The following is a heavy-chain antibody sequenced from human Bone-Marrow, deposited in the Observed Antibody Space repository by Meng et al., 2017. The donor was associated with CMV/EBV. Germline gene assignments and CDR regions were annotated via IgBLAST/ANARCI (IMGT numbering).Heavy chain of an antibody. D-gene: IGHD3-10*01. Sequence: GESLKISCAASGFTFNTYAMSWVRHAPGKGLEWVSGISGSGGSTYYADSVKGRFTISRDNSKNTVYLQMNSLRGEDTAVYYCARSNSGYYYGMDVWGQGTTVTVSS. CDR2: ISGSGGST. CDR1: GFTFNTYA. CDR3: ARSNSGYYYGMDV. J-gene: IGHJ6*02. V-gene: IGHV3-23*01.